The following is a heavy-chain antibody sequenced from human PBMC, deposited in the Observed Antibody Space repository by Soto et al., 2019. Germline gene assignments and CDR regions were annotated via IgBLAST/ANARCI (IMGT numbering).Heavy chain of an antibody. D-gene: IGHD1-1*01. CDR3: ARGSRERWFDP. Sequence: PSETLSLTCTVSGGSISSYYWSRIRQPPGKGLEWIGYIYYSGSTNYNPSLKSRVTISVDTSKNQFSLKLSSVTAADTAVYYCARGSRERWFDPWGQGTLVTVSS. CDR1: GGSISSYY. CDR2: IYYSGST. V-gene: IGHV4-59*01. J-gene: IGHJ5*02.